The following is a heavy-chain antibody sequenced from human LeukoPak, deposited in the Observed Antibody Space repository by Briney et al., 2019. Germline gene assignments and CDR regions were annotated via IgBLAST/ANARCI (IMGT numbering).Heavy chain of an antibody. Sequence: GGSLRLSCAVSGLTFSSSWMDWVRQAPGKGLEWVASINPDGIKRYSADSVKGRFTISRDNARNPLYLQMDSLRVEDTAFYYCARDLAFSRLDYWGQGVLVTVSS. J-gene: IGHJ4*02. V-gene: IGHV3-7*01. CDR1: GLTFSSSW. D-gene: IGHD2/OR15-2a*01. CDR3: ARDLAFSRLDY. CDR2: INPDGIKR.